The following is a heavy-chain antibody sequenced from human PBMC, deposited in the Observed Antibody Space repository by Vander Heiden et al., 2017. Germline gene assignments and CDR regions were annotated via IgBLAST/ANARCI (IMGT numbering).Heavy chain of an antibody. V-gene: IGHV1-69*01. CDR1: GGTFSSYA. J-gene: IGHJ5*02. D-gene: IGHD2-2*02. CDR2: IIPIFGTA. Sequence: QVQLVQSGAEVKKPGSSVKVSCKASGGTFSSYAISWVRQAPGQGLEWMRGIIPIFGTANYAQKFQGRVTITADESTSTAYMELSSLRSEDTAVYYCARDVRYCSSTSCYKISWFDPWGQGTLVTVSS. CDR3: ARDVRYCSSTSCYKISWFDP.